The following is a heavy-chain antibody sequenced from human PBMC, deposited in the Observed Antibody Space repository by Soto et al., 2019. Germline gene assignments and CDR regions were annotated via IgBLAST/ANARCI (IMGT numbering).Heavy chain of an antibody. V-gene: IGHV5-51*01. CDR2: IYPGDSDT. Sequence: GESLKISCQCSGYIFTNYFIVLVRQMPGKGLEWMWIIYPGDSDTRYSPSFQGQVTISADKSISTAYLQWSSLKASDTAMYYCERLANIFEFDTWGQRTMVTVSS. CDR1: GYIFTNYF. CDR3: ERLANIFEFDT. D-gene: IGHD2-21*01. J-gene: IGHJ4*01.